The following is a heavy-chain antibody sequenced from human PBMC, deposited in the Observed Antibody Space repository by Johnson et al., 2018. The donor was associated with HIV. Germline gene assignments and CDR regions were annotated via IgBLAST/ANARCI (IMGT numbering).Heavy chain of an antibody. CDR2: IRYDGSNK. CDR3: ARERATMIVQTNDAFDI. CDR1: GFTFSSYG. J-gene: IGHJ3*02. V-gene: IGHV3-30*02. Sequence: QVQLVESGGGVVQPGGSLRLSCAASGFTFSSYGMHWVRQAPGKGLEWVAFIRYDGSNKYYADSVKGRFTISRDNSKNTLYLQMNSLRAEDTAVYYGARERATMIVQTNDAFDIWGQGTMVTVSS. D-gene: IGHD3-22*01.